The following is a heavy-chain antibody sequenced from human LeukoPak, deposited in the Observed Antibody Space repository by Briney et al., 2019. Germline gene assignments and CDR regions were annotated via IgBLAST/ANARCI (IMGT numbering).Heavy chain of an antibody. CDR3: TTVFPNSSNGYSSGWYWEPNFDY. CDR1: GFTFSNAW. Sequence: GGSLRLSCAASGFTFSNAWMSWVRQAPGKGLEWVGRIKSKTDGGTTDYAAPVKGRFTISRDDSKNTLYLQMNSLKTEDTAVYYCTTVFPNSSNGYSSGWYWEPNFDYWGQGTLVTVSS. V-gene: IGHV3-15*01. J-gene: IGHJ4*02. CDR2: IKSKTDGGTT. D-gene: IGHD6-19*01.